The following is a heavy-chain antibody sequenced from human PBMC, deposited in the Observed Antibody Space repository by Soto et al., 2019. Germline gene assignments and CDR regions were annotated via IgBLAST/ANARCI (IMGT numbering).Heavy chain of an antibody. CDR3: ARGPSGDKVDY. CDR1: GGSISSAAYC. V-gene: IGHV4-30-4*01. D-gene: IGHD7-27*01. J-gene: IGHJ4*02. Sequence: QVQLQESGPRLVSPSQTLSLTCTVSGGSISSAAYCWSWIRQSPDKGLEWIGHIYDGGTTYSSPSLKRXXTXSVXTSETQFSLKLNSVRAADTAVYYCARGPSGDKVDYWGQGIQVTVSS. CDR2: IYDGGTT.